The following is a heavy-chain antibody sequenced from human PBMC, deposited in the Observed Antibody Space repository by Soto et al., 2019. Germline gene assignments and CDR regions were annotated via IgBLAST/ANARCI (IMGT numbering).Heavy chain of an antibody. Sequence: VASVKVSWKASGYAFTNYYRQWVRQAPGQGLEWMGIINPNDRTTYYAQKFQGRVTITADESTNTAYMELSGLRSDDTAVYYCARDKGRLQLGGNYYYILDVWGQGTTVTVSS. CDR1: GYAFTNYY. V-gene: IGHV1-46*01. CDR3: ARDKGRLQLGGNYYYILDV. J-gene: IGHJ6*02. D-gene: IGHD5-12*01. CDR2: INPNDRTT.